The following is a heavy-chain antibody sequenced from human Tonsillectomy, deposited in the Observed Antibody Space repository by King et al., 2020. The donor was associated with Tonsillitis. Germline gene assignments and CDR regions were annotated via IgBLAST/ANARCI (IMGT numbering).Heavy chain of an antibody. V-gene: IGHV3-43D*04. CDR1: GFTFVAYA. CDR2: ITWDGIST. J-gene: IGHJ4*02. D-gene: IGHD2-15*01. Sequence: VQLVESGGVVVQPGGSLRLSCAASGFTFVAYAMHWVRQTSGKGLEWVSLITWDGISTFYADSVKGRFTISRDNSKNSLYLQMNSLRVEDAALYYCAGETAGFFHYWGQGTLVTVSS. CDR3: AGETAGFFHY.